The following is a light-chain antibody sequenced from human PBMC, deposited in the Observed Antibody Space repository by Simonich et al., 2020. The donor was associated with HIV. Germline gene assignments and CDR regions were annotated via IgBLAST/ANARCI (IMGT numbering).Light chain of an antibody. CDR3: QQYNTYPIT. Sequence: DIQMTQSPSTLSASVGDRVTITCRASQSISIWLAWYQQKPGKAPKLLIYKASSLDSGVPSRFSGSGSGTEFTLTISSLQPDDFATYYCQQYNTYPITFGPGTKVDIK. J-gene: IGKJ3*01. V-gene: IGKV1-5*03. CDR2: KAS. CDR1: QSISIW.